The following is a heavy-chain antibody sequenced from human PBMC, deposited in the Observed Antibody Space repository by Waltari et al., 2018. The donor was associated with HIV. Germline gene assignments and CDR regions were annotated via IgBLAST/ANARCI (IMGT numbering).Heavy chain of an antibody. CDR1: GFPVSTYG. Sequence: QVQLVGSGGGVVQPGRSLRPYCAESGFPVSTYGMPWVTRAPGKGLEWVAVIWYDGSNTYYTDSVKGRFTISRDNSKNTLYLQMYSLRAEDTAVYYCARDVQGYCGGERCFYGMDVWGQGTTVTVSS. J-gene: IGHJ6*02. D-gene: IGHD2-21*01. CDR3: ARDVQGYCGGERCFYGMDV. CDR2: IWYDGSNT. V-gene: IGHV3-33*01.